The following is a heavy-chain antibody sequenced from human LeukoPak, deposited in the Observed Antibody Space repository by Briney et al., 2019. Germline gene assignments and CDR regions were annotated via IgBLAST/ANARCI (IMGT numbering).Heavy chain of an antibody. V-gene: IGHV3-30*03. D-gene: IGHD5-24*01. J-gene: IGHJ4*02. Sequence: PGGSLRLSCAASGITFRSYGMHWVRQAPGKGLEWVAVISYDGSHKYYADSVKGRFTISRDNAKNSLYLQMDSLRAEDTAVYYCARDKRQERWPDYWGQGTLVTVSS. CDR3: ARDKRQERWPDY. CDR1: GITFRSYG. CDR2: ISYDGSHK.